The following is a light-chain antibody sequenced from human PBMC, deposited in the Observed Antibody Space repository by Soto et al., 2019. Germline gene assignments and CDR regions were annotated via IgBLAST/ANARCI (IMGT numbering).Light chain of an antibody. CDR3: GSWDSSLRAYV. V-gene: IGLV1-51*01. CDR2: DDD. Sequence: QSVLTQPPSVSAAPGQKVTISCSGSSSNIGGNSVSWYQRLPGTAPKLLIYDDDKRPSGIPDRFSGSKSGTSATLGITGFQTGDEADYYCGSWDSSLRAYVFATGTKVTV. CDR1: SSNIGGNS. J-gene: IGLJ1*01.